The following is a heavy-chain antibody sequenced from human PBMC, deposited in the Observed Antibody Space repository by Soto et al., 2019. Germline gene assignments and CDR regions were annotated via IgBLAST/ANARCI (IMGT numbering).Heavy chain of an antibody. CDR3: ARLVVVVPAEYYFDY. CDR2: INHSGST. J-gene: IGHJ4*02. D-gene: IGHD2-2*01. V-gene: IGHV4-34*01. CDR1: GGSFSGYY. Sequence: PSETLSLTCAVYGGSFSGYYWSWIRQPPGKGLEWIGEINHSGSTNYNPSLESRVTISVDTSKNQFSLKLSSVTAADTAVYYCARLVVVVPAEYYFDYWGQGTLVTVSS.